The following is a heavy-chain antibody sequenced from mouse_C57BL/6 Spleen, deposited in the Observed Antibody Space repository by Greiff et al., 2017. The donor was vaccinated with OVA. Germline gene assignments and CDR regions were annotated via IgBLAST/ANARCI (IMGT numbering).Heavy chain of an antibody. J-gene: IGHJ4*01. V-gene: IGHV5-17*01. Sequence: EVKVVESGGGLVKPGGSLKLSCAASGFTFSDYGMHWVRQAPEKGLEWVAYISSGSSTIYYADTVKGRFTISRDNAKNTLFLQMTSLRSEDTAMYYCAREHYGSSYAMDYWGKGTSVTVSS. CDR1: GFTFSDYG. CDR2: ISSGSSTI. CDR3: AREHYGSSYAMDY. D-gene: IGHD1-1*01.